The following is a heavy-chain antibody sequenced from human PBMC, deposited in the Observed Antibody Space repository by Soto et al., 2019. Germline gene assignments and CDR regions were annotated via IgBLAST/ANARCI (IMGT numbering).Heavy chain of an antibody. V-gene: IGHV3-9*01. J-gene: IGHJ6*03. CDR2: ISWNSGSI. CDR1: GFTFSDYY. D-gene: IGHD3-9*01. CDR3: AKSPEYYDILTGGAYYYMDV. Sequence: GGSLRLSCAASGFTFSDYYMSWIRQAPGKGLEWVSGISWNSGSIGYADSVKGRFTISRDNAKNSLYLQMNSLRAEDTALYYCAKSPEYYDILTGGAYYYMDVWGKGTTVTVSS.